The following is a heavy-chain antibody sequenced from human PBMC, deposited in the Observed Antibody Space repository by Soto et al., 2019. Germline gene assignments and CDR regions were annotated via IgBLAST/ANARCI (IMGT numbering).Heavy chain of an antibody. CDR3: ATSNDGSSLGAWNYFYGMDV. V-gene: IGHV3-23*01. CDR1: ELPVSGYA. Sequence: GSQRLCYRASELPVSGYARSWVRPRQAAGLEWVSIISASGDTTYYVDSVKGRFTISRDNSKNTLYLYMNSLRAEDTAVYYCATSNDGSSLGAWNYFYGMDVWGQGTTVTV. J-gene: IGHJ6*02. CDR2: ISASGDTT. D-gene: IGHD6-13*01.